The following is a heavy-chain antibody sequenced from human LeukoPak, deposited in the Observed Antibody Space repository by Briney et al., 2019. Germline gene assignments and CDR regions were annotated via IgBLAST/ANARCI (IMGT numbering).Heavy chain of an antibody. CDR1: GYTFTSYY. J-gene: IGHJ3*02. V-gene: IGHV1-46*01. CDR2: INPSGVST. CDR3: AREGDHCSGGSCYVAVGDAFDI. D-gene: IGHD2-15*01. Sequence: ASVKVSCKASGYTFTSYYMHWVRQAPGQGLEWMGIINPSGVSTSYAQKFQGRVTITRNTSTSTVYMELRSLRSEDTAVYYCAREGDHCSGGSCYVAVGDAFDIWGQGTMVTVSS.